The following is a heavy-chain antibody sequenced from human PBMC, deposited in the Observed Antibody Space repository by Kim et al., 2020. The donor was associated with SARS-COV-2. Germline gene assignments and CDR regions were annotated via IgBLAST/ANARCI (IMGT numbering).Heavy chain of an antibody. CDR3: AKDLIIMFRGVIQGRQSYDAFDI. V-gene: IGHV3-23*01. D-gene: IGHD3-10*01. J-gene: IGHJ3*02. CDR1: GFTFSSHA. Sequence: GGSLRLSCAASGFTFSSHAMSWVRQPPGKGLEWVSVISAGRGNTYSADSVKGRFTISRDNSKNTLYLQMNSLRAEDTAVYYCAKDLIIMFRGVIQGRQSYDAFDIWGQGTMVTVSS. CDR2: ISAGRGNT.